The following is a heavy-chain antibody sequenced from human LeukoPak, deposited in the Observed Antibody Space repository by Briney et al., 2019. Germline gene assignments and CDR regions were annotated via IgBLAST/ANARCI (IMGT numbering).Heavy chain of an antibody. Sequence: SVKVSCKASGDTFSSYAISWVRQAPGQGLGWMGGIIPIFGTANYAQKFQGRVTITADESTSTAYMELSSLRSEDTAVYYCAREGYSGYDSGYWGQGTLVTVSS. CDR1: GDTFSSYA. D-gene: IGHD5-12*01. CDR3: AREGYSGYDSGY. V-gene: IGHV1-69*13. J-gene: IGHJ4*02. CDR2: IIPIFGTA.